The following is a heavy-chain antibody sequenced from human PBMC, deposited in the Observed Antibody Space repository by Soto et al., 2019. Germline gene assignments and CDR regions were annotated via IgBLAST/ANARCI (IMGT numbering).Heavy chain of an antibody. J-gene: IGHJ6*02. V-gene: IGHV2-5*02. CDR1: GFSLSTSGVG. CDR3: AHSGNYDFWSGNLLGMDV. CDR2: IYWDDGK. D-gene: IGHD3-3*01. Sequence: SGPTLVNHTQTLTLTCTFSGFSLSTSGVGVGWIRQPPGKALEWLALIYWDDGKRYSPSLKSRLTITKDTSKNQVVLTMTNMDPVDTATYYCAHSGNYDFWSGNLLGMDVWGQGTTVTAP.